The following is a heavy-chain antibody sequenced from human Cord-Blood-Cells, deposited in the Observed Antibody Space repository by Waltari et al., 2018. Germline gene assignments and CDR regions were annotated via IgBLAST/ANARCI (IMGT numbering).Heavy chain of an antibody. D-gene: IGHD2-15*01. CDR3: ARGQGGGSWGSPDY. J-gene: IGHJ4*02. V-gene: IGHV1-2*02. CDR1: GYTLPGYY. CDR2: INPNSGGT. Sequence: QVQLVQSGAEVQKPGASVKVSCKASGYTLPGYYMHWVRQAPGQGLEWMGWINPNSGGTNYAQKFQGRVTMTRDTSISTAYMELSRLRSDDTAVYYCARGQGGGSWGSPDYWGQGTLVTVSS.